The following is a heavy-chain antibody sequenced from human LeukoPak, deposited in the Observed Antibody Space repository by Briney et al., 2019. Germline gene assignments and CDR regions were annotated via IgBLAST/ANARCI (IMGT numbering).Heavy chain of an antibody. V-gene: IGHV4-59*08. Sequence: PSETLSLTCTISGVSISNYYWRWIRQPPGKGLEWIGYIYYSGNTNYNPSLKRRLTVSLNTPKYQFSLKQMSVTGADTAVLYYAREDCRNGVCPLDSCGQATHVTDSS. CDR3: AREDCRNGVCPLDS. D-gene: IGHD2-8*01. CDR1: GVSISNYY. J-gene: IGHJ4*02. CDR2: IYYSGNT.